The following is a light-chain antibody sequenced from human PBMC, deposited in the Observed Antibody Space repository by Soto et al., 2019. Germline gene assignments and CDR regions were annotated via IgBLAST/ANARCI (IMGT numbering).Light chain of an antibody. CDR3: CAYVGARTYV. J-gene: IGLJ1*01. V-gene: IGLV2-8*01. CDR1: KNDIGVYDF. Sequence: QSALTQPPSASGSPGQSVTISCTGTKNDIGVYDFVSWYQHHPGKAPRLIIYEVVQRPSGVPDRFSGSKSGNTASLTVSGLQAEDEADYYCCAYVGARTYVFGTGTKLTVL. CDR2: EVV.